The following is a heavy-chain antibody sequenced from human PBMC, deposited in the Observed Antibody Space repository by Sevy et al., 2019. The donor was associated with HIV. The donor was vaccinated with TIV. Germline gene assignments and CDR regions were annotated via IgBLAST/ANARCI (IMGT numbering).Heavy chain of an antibody. D-gene: IGHD2-2*01. J-gene: IGHJ6*02. CDR3: ARSWIPAATLYYYCMDV. CDR1: GGSISSYY. CDR2: IYYSGST. Sequence: SETLSLTCTVSGGSISSYYWSWIRQPPGKGLEWIGYIYYSGSTNYNPSLKSRVTISVDTSKNQFSLKLSSVTAADTAVYYCARSWIPAATLYYYCMDVWGQGTTVTVSS. V-gene: IGHV4-59*01.